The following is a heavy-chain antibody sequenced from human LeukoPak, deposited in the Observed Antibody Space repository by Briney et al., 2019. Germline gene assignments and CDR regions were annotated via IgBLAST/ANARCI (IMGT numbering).Heavy chain of an antibody. CDR2: IYSGGDI. J-gene: IGHJ4*02. CDR1: GLTVSSNS. CDR3: ARDRGTSGYIFDY. D-gene: IGHD3-22*01. V-gene: IGHV3-53*01. Sequence: GGSLRLSCAASGLTVSSNSMRWVRQAPGKGLEWVAVIYSGGDIFYADSVKGRFTISRDNSKNTVYLQMNNLRAEDTAVYFCARDRGTSGYIFDYWGRGTLVTVSS.